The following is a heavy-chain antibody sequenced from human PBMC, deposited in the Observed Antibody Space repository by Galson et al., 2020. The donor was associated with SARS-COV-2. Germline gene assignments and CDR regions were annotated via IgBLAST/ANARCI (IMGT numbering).Heavy chain of an antibody. CDR1: GFTFSSYE. V-gene: IGHV3-48*03. CDR2: ISSSGSTI. D-gene: IGHD3-16*02. CDR3: ARGAFGGVIFTSEYFQH. J-gene: IGHJ1*01. Sequence: GGSLRLSCAASGFTFSSYEMNWVRQAPGKGLEWVSYISSSGSTIYYADSVKGRFTISRDNAKNSLYLQMNSLRAEDTAVYYCARGAFGGVIFTSEYFQHWGQGTLVTVSS.